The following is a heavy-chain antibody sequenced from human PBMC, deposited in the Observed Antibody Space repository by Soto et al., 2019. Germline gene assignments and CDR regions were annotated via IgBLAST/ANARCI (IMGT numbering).Heavy chain of an antibody. J-gene: IGHJ6*02. CDR3: AREPLDGMDV. CDR2: IYHTGNT. Sequence: HVQLHQSGPRLVKPSQTLSFECSVIGGSVNTGDNYWSWVRQSPGRGLEWIGYIYHTGNTFYNPALENRVTMSVDASKNQFSLTLTSVTAADTAVYFCAREPLDGMDVWGQGTNVTVSS. V-gene: IGHV4-30-4*01. CDR1: GGSVNTGDNY.